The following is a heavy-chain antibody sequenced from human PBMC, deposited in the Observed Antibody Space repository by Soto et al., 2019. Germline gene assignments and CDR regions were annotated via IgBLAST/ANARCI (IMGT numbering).Heavy chain of an antibody. CDR1: NGSIGSYY. D-gene: IGHD6-13*01. CDR3: ARVGRLITAAGLLDA. Sequence: LSLTCTISNGSIGSYYWTWIRQPPGKGLGWIGHIYYSGSTNYNPSLKSRLTLSLDTSKNQFSLKLTSVTAADTAVYYCARVGRLITAAGLLDAWGQGTLVTVSS. V-gene: IGHV4-59*01. CDR2: IYYSGST. J-gene: IGHJ5*02.